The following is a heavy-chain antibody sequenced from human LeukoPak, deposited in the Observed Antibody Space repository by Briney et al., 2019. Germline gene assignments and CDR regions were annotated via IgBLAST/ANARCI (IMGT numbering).Heavy chain of an antibody. J-gene: IGHJ4*02. CDR1: GGTFSSYA. CDR3: ARDTRPETVTQDY. Sequence: SVKVSCKASGGTFSSYAISWVRQAPGQGLEWMGGIIPIFSTANYALKFQGRVTITTDESTSTAYMELRSLRSDDTAVYYCARDTRPETVTQDYWGQGTLVTVSS. CDR2: IIPIFSTA. V-gene: IGHV1-69*05. D-gene: IGHD4-17*01.